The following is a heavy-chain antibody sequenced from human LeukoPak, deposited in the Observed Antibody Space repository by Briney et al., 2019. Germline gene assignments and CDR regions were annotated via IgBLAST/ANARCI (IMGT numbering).Heavy chain of an antibody. CDR3: ARDTAMQRKGKIKNWFDP. D-gene: IGHD5-18*01. CDR1: GYTFTSYY. J-gene: IGHJ5*02. CDR2: INPSGGST. Sequence: ASVKVSCKASGYTFTSYYMHWVRQAPGQGLEWMGIINPSGGSTSYAQKFQGRVTMTRDMSTSTVYMELRSLRSDDTAVYYCARDTAMQRKGKIKNWFDPWGQGTLVTVSS. V-gene: IGHV1-46*01.